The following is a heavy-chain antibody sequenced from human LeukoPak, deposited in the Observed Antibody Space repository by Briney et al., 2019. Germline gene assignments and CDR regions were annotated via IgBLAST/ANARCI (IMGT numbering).Heavy chain of an antibody. CDR3: ARGSETGITDY. Sequence: GRSLRLSCAASGFTFSSYGMHWVRQAPGKGLEWVAVISYDGSNKYYADSVKGRFTISRDNSKNTLYLQMNSLRAEDTAVYYCARGSETGITDYWGQGTLVTVSS. CDR1: GFTFSSYG. V-gene: IGHV3-30*03. D-gene: IGHD1-1*01. CDR2: ISYDGSNK. J-gene: IGHJ4*02.